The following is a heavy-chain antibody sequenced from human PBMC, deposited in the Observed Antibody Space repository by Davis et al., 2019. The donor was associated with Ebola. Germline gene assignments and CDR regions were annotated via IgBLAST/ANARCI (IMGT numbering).Heavy chain of an antibody. Sequence: GESLKISCAASGFTFSTYSMSWVRQAPGKALEWVSSISSYSDYIYYAASAKGRFTISRDNAKNSLFLQMNSLRAEDTAVYYCARDRPLDFFFGDYYGMDVWGQGTMVTVSS. J-gene: IGHJ6*02. CDR3: ARDRPLDFFFGDYYGMDV. D-gene: IGHD3-16*01. CDR2: ISSYSDYI. CDR1: GFTFSTYS. V-gene: IGHV3-21*01.